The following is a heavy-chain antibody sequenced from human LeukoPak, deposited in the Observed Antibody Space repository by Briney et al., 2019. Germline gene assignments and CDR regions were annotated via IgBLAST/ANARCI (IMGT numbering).Heavy chain of an antibody. D-gene: IGHD2-2*01. CDR2: IYTSGST. V-gene: IGHV4-61*02. Sequence: SETLSLTCTVSGGSISSGSYYWSWIRQPAGKGLEWIGRIYTSGSTNYNPSLKSRVTISVDTSKNQFSLKLSSVTAADTAVYYCERQADDQLRAWGQGTLVTVSS. CDR1: GGSISSGSYY. J-gene: IGHJ5*02. CDR3: ERQADDQLRA.